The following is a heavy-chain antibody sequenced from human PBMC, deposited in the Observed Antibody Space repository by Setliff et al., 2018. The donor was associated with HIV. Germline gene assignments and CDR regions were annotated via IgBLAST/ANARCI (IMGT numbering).Heavy chain of an antibody. J-gene: IGHJ4*02. CDR1: GLNFSRSW. V-gene: IGHV3-74*01. Sequence: GGSLRLSCAASGLNFSRSWMHWVRQAPGKGLVWVSRIRSDGAVTDYADSVKGRFTISRDNAKNTVYLQMNSLGADDTAVYFCARDLLGSYNGYLHYWGQGTSVTGSS. D-gene: IGHD1-1*01. CDR3: ARDLLGSYNGYLHY. CDR2: IRSDGAVT.